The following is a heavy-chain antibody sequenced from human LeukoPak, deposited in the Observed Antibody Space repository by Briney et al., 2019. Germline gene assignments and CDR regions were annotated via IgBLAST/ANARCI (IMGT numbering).Heavy chain of an antibody. J-gene: IGHJ4*02. CDR1: GFTFTSHV. Sequence: PGGSLRLSCSASGFTFTSHVMHWVRQGPGKGLQYVSGISMNVQTTYYAGSVKGRFTISRDSSKNTVYLQMNSLTAEDTAVYYCVREGLERRTNFDYWGQGTLVSVSS. D-gene: IGHD1-1*01. CDR3: VREGLERRTNFDY. V-gene: IGHV3-64D*06. CDR2: ISMNVQTT.